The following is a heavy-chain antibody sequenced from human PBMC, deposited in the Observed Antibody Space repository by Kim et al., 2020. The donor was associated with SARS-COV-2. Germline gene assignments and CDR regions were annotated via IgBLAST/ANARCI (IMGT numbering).Heavy chain of an antibody. CDR1: GFTFSDYY. CDR3: ARDPQTAGYYYVGQDGYFDL. D-gene: IGHD3-16*01. V-gene: IGHV3-11*01. Sequence: GGSLRLSCAASGFTFSDYYMSWIRQAPGKGLEWVSYISSSGSTIYYADSVKGRFTISRDNAENSLYLQMNSLRAEDTAVYYCARDPQTAGYYYVGQDGYFDLWGRGTLVTVSS. J-gene: IGHJ2*01. CDR2: ISSSGSTI.